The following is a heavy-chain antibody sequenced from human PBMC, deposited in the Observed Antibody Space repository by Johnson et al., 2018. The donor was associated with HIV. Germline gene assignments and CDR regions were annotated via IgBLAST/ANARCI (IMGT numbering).Heavy chain of an antibody. Sequence: VQLVESGGGLIQPGGSLRLSCTASGLTVSSNYMSWVRQAPGKGLEWVSVIYSGGTTYHADSVKGRFTISRDNSKNTLYLQMNSLTAEDTAVYYCATKGSKWELIVEGFAVGGKGTMVTVSS. V-gene: IGHV3-53*01. J-gene: IGHJ3*01. CDR1: GLTVSSNY. D-gene: IGHD1-26*01. CDR3: ATKGSKWELIVEGFAV. CDR2: IYSGGTT.